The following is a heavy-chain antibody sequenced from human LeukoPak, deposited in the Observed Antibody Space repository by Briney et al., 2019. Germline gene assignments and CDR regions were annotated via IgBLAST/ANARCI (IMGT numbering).Heavy chain of an antibody. CDR2: INHSGST. Sequence: KPSETLSLTCAVYGGSFSGYYWSWIRQPPGKGLEWIGKINHSGSTNYNPSLKNRLTISVDTYNNQFSLKQSSVTAADTAVYYCARRVMRYAKYYFDHWGQGTLVTVSS. D-gene: IGHD2-8*01. CDR1: GGSFSGYY. V-gene: IGHV4-34*01. J-gene: IGHJ4*02. CDR3: ARRVMRYAKYYFDH.